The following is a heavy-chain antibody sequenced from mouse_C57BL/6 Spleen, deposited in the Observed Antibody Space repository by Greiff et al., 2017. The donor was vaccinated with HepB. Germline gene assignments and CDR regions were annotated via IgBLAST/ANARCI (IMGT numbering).Heavy chain of an antibody. CDR2: IDPSDSYT. D-gene: IGHD3-2*02. CDR3: AREDSSGYVKAMDY. CDR1: GYTFTSYW. J-gene: IGHJ4*01. V-gene: IGHV1-69*01. Sequence: QVQLKQPGAELVMPGASVKLSCNASGYTFTSYWMHWVKQSPGQGLEWIGEIDPSDSYTNYNQKFKGKSTLTVDKSSSTAYMQLRSLTSEDSAVYYCAREDSSGYVKAMDYWGQGTSVTVSS.